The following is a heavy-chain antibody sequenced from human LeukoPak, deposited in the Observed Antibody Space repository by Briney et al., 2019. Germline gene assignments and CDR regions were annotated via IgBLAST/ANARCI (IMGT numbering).Heavy chain of an antibody. CDR3: AHTSYYYDSSGYPRSFDY. Sequence: SGPTLVKPTQTLTLTCTFSGFSLSTSGVGVGWIRQPPGKALEWLALIYWDDDKRHSPSLKSRLTITKGTSKNQVVLTMTNMDPVDTATYYCAHTSYYYDSSGYPRSFDYWGQGTLVTVSS. D-gene: IGHD3-22*01. CDR2: IYWDDDK. J-gene: IGHJ4*02. V-gene: IGHV2-5*02. CDR1: GFSLSTSGVG.